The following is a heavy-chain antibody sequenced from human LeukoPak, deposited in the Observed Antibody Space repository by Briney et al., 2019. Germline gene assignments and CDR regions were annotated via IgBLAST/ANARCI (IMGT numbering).Heavy chain of an antibody. J-gene: IGHJ5*02. CDR2: INTNTGNP. Sequence: ASVKVSCKASGYTFTGYYMHWVRQAPGQGLEWMGWINTNTGNPTYAQGFTGRFVFSLDTSVSTAYLQISSLKAEDTAVYYCARDSPVFRDWFDPWGQGTLVTVSS. V-gene: IGHV7-4-1*02. CDR1: GYTFTGYY. CDR3: ARDSPVFRDWFDP. D-gene: IGHD5/OR15-5a*01.